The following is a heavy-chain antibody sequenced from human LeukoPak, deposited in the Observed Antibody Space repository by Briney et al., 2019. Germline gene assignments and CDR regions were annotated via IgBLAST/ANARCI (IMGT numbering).Heavy chain of an antibody. CDR2: INHSGST. Sequence: SETLSLTCAVYGGSFSDYYWSWIRQPPGKGLEWIGEINHSGSTNYNPSLKSRVTISVDTSKNQFSLKLSSVTAADTAVYYCASQVGATTFDYWGQGTLVTVSS. J-gene: IGHJ4*02. CDR1: GGSFSDYY. D-gene: IGHD1-26*01. CDR3: ASQVGATTFDY. V-gene: IGHV4-34*01.